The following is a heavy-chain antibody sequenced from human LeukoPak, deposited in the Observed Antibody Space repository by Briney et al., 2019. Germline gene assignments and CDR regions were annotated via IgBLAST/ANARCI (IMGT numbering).Heavy chain of an antibody. Sequence: ASVKVSCKASGYTFTSYDINWVRQATGQGLEWMGWMNPNSGNTGYAQKFQGRVTITRNTSISTAYMELRSLRSDDTAVYYCARDRVVRGVKTFDYWGQGTLVTVSS. J-gene: IGHJ4*02. CDR2: MNPNSGNT. CDR1: GYTFTSYD. CDR3: ARDRVVRGVKTFDY. V-gene: IGHV1-8*03. D-gene: IGHD3-10*01.